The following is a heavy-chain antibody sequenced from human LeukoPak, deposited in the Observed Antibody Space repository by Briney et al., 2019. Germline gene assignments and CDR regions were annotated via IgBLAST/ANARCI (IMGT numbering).Heavy chain of an antibody. Sequence: GGSLRLSCAASGFIIKNYAMSWVRQAPGKALEWVSIISGTSDTTRYGDSVRGRFTTSRDNPRNTLYLQMNSLRVDDTAVYYCAKADATIGGAFDIWGQGTMVIVSS. CDR1: GFIIKNYA. CDR3: AKADATIGGAFDI. D-gene: IGHD3-3*01. J-gene: IGHJ3*02. V-gene: IGHV3-23*01. CDR2: ISGTSDTT.